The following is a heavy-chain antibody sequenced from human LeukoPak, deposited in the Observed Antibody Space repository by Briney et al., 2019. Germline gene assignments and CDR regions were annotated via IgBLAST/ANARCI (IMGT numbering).Heavy chain of an antibody. CDR2: IRQDGSEK. Sequence: GGSLRLSCAASGFTFSNYWMSWVRQAPGKGLEWVANIRQDGSEKNYVDSVRGRVTISRDNSKSTLFLQMNSLRAEDTAIYYCAKDGEYCGGDCYPEYYFDYWGQGTLVTVSS. J-gene: IGHJ4*02. V-gene: IGHV3-7*05. CDR1: GFTFSNYW. CDR3: AKDGEYCGGDCYPEYYFDY. D-gene: IGHD2-21*02.